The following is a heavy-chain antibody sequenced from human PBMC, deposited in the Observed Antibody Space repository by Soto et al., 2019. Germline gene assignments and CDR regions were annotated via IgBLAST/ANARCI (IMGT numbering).Heavy chain of an antibody. CDR3: GRGNYGGSGRPFDY. V-gene: IGHV3-72*01. CDR1: GLTFSDHY. D-gene: IGHD2-15*01. CDR2: TRDKAKSYTT. Sequence: EVQLVESGGGLVQPGGSLRLVCAASGLTFSDHYIDWVRQAPGKGLEWVARTRDKAKSYTTDYAASVKGRFTISRDDSXKSVVLQMNSLKIEDTAVYYCGRGNYGGSGRPFDYWGQGTLVTVSS. J-gene: IGHJ4*02.